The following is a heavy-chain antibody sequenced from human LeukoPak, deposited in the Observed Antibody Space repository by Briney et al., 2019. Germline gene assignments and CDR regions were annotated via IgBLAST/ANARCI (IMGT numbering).Heavy chain of an antibody. V-gene: IGHV3-30*18. Sequence: GRSLRLSCAASGFTFSIYGMHWVRQAPGKGLEWVALLAGDGVNIFYADSVKGRFTISRDNSKNTLYLQMNSLRPEDTAVYYCAKAAVYSNRWTPFDDWGQGTLVTVSS. D-gene: IGHD2/OR15-2a*01. J-gene: IGHJ4*02. CDR3: AKAAVYSNRWTPFDD. CDR2: LAGDGVNI. CDR1: GFTFSIYG.